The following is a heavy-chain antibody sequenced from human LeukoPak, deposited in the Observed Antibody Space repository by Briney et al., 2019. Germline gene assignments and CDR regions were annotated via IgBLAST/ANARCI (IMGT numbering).Heavy chain of an antibody. Sequence: PGGSLRLSCAASGFTFDDYAMHWVRQAPGKGLEWVAVISYDGSNKYYADSVKGRFTISRDNPKNTLYLQMNSLRAEDTAVYYCAKDRGSSGWDSLDYWGQGTLVTVSS. CDR2: ISYDGSNK. J-gene: IGHJ4*02. CDR3: AKDRGSSGWDSLDY. V-gene: IGHV3-30*18. CDR1: GFTFDDYA. D-gene: IGHD6-19*01.